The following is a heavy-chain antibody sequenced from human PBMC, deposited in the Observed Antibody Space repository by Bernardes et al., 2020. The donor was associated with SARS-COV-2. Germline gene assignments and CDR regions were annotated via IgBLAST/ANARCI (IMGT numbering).Heavy chain of an antibody. CDR3: ARYDNWNPHTLLWFGDHAGGMDV. CDR2: INPNSGGT. Sequence: ASVKASCKASGYTFTGYYMHWVRQAPGQGLEWMGWINPNSGGTNYAQKFQGRVTMTRDTSISTAYMELSRLRSDDTAVYYCARYDNWNPHTLLWFGDHAGGMDVWGQGTTVTVSS. J-gene: IGHJ6*02. V-gene: IGHV1-2*02. CDR1: GYTFTGYY. D-gene: IGHD3-10*01.